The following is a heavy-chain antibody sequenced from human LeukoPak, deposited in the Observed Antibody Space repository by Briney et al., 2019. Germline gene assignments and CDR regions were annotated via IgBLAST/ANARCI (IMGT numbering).Heavy chain of an antibody. CDR3: ARHGGGGESYPRVFDY. Sequence: PSETLSLTCTDSGGSISSYYWSWIRQPAGKGLEWIGRIYTSGSTNYNPSLKSRVTMSVDTSKNQFSLKLSSVTAADTAVYYCARHGGGGESYPRVFDYWGRGNLVTVSS. CDR2: IYTSGST. CDR1: GGSISSYY. D-gene: IGHD1-26*01. V-gene: IGHV4-4*07. J-gene: IGHJ4*02.